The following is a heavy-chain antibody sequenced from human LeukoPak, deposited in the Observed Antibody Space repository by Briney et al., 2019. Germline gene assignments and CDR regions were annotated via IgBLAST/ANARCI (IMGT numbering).Heavy chain of an antibody. CDR3: ARSSYYYGSGTPSPYYYYGMDV. J-gene: IGHJ6*02. CDR2: IYYSGST. Sequence: SQALSLTCTVSGGSISSGGYYWSWIRQRPGKGLEWIGYIYYSGSTYYNPSLKSRVTISVDTSKNQFSLKLSSVTAADTAVYYCARSSYYYGSGTPSPYYYYGMDVWGQGTTVTVSS. D-gene: IGHD3-10*01. V-gene: IGHV4-31*03. CDR1: GGSISSGGYY.